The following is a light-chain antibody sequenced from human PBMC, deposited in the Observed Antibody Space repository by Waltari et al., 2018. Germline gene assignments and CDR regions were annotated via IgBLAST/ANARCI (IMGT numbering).Light chain of an antibody. J-gene: IGLJ3*02. CDR3: ATWDASLSAWV. V-gene: IGLV1-51*01. CDR1: SSNVGSNY. Sequence: QSVLTQPPSVSAAPGQKVTISCSGSSSNVGSNYVAWYQQLPGTAPKVLIYDNTQRPYGIPDRCFGSKSGTSGTRGITGLQTGDEADYYCATWDASLSAWVFGGGTKLTVL. CDR2: DNT.